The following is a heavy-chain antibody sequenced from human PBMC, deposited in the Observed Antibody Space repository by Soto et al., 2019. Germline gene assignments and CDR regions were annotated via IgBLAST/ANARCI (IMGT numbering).Heavy chain of an antibody. V-gene: IGHV3-30*03. D-gene: IGHD2-15*01. J-gene: IGHJ4*02. CDR1: GIFFSSYG. CDR2: ISHDGSSM. CDR3: MPPGSADHSDY. Sequence: QVQLVESGGGVVQAGRSLRLSCAVSGIFFSSYGMHWVRQAPGKGLEWVALISHDGSSMFYADSVRGGFTISKDNSRDMVFLQMSGLRPEDTALYYCMPPGSADHSDYWGQGTLVTVSS.